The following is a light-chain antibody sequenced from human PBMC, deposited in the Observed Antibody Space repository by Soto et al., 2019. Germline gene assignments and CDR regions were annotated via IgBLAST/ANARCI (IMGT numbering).Light chain of an antibody. CDR1: NSNIGNNY. J-gene: IGLJ2*01. CDR2: DNN. V-gene: IGLV1-51*01. Sequence: QSVLTQPPSVSAAPGQKVSISCSGSNSNIGNNYVSWYQQLPGTAPKLLIYDNNKRPSGIPDRFSGSKSGTSATLGITGLQTGDEADYYCGTWDSSLSVEVFGGGTKLTVL. CDR3: GTWDSSLSVEV.